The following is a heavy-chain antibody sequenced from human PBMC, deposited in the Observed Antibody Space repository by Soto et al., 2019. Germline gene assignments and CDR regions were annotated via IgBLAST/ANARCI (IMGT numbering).Heavy chain of an antibody. J-gene: IGHJ4*02. V-gene: IGHV3-7*01. Sequence: GGSLRLSCAASGFTFSNYWMSWVRQTPGKGLEWVAYIKYDGSDKFYADSVKGRFTISRDNTKNTIYLQMNSLRAEDTAVYYCASVHVAGWDLDHWGQGTLVTVSS. CDR1: GFTFSNYW. CDR3: ASVHVAGWDLDH. D-gene: IGHD6-19*01. CDR2: IKYDGSDK.